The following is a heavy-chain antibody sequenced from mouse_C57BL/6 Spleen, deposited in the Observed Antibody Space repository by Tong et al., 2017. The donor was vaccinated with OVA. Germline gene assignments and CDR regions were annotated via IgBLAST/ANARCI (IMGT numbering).Heavy chain of an antibody. V-gene: IGHV14-1*01. CDR3: TPYYSNYDWYFDV. Sequence: EVQLQESGAELVRPGASVKLSCTASGFNIKDYYMHWVKQRPEQGLEWIGRIDPEDGDTEYAPKFQGKATMTADTSSNTAYLQLSSLTSEDTAVYYCTPYYSNYDWYFDVWGTGTTVTVSS. CDR1: GFNIKDYY. D-gene: IGHD2-5*01. CDR2: IDPEDGDT. J-gene: IGHJ1*03.